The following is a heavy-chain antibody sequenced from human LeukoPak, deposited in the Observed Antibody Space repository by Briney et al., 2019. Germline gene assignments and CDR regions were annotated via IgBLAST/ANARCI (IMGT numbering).Heavy chain of an antibody. CDR3: AKDSEYYYDSSGYYPMDV. CDR1: GFTFSSYA. V-gene: IGHV3-23*01. D-gene: IGHD3-22*01. J-gene: IGHJ6*04. CDR2: ISGSGGST. Sequence: PGGSLRLSCAASGFTFSSYAMSWVRQAPGKGLEWVSAISGSGGSTYYADSVKGRFTISRDNSKNTLYLQMNSLRAEDTAVYYCAKDSEYYYDSSGYYPMDVWGKGTTVTVSS.